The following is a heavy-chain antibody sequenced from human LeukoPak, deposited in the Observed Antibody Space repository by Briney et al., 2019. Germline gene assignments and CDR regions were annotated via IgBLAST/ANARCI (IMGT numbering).Heavy chain of an antibody. Sequence: GGSLRLSCAASGFSFSGYGMHWVRQTPGKGLEWVAVIWSDGSEKYYADSVKGRFTISRDNSKNMVFLQMNSLRVEDTAVYYCAKGGYCDRTSCSTNWFDPWGQGTRVTVSS. J-gene: IGHJ5*02. CDR1: GFSFSGYG. V-gene: IGHV3-33*06. CDR2: IWSDGSEK. CDR3: AKGGYCDRTSCSTNWFDP. D-gene: IGHD2-2*01.